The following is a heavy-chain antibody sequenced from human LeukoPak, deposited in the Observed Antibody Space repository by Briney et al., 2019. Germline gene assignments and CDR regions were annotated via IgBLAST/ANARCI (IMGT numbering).Heavy chain of an antibody. J-gene: IGHJ6*02. CDR3: ARETTIFGVVIYYYGMDV. Sequence: PGGSLRLSCGASGFTFSSYSMNWVRQAPGKGLEWVSSISSSSSYIYYADSVKGRFTISRNNAKNSLYLQMNSLRAEDTAVYYCARETTIFGVVIYYYGMDVWGQGTTVTVSS. CDR2: ISSSSSYI. V-gene: IGHV3-21*01. D-gene: IGHD3-3*01. CDR1: GFTFSSYS.